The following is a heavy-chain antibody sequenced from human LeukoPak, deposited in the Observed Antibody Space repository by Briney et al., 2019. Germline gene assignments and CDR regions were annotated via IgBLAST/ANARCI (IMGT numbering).Heavy chain of an antibody. Sequence: GASVKVSCKASGYTFTCYYMHWVRQAPGQGLEWVGWINPNSRGTNYAQKFQGRVTMTRDTSISTAYMELSRLRYDDTAVYYCARGRPRGGHKIVVVPAAMNGVDYWGQGTLVTVSS. V-gene: IGHV1-2*02. CDR3: ARGRPRGGHKIVVVPAAMNGVDY. CDR1: GYTFTCYY. J-gene: IGHJ4*02. CDR2: INPNSRGT. D-gene: IGHD2-2*01.